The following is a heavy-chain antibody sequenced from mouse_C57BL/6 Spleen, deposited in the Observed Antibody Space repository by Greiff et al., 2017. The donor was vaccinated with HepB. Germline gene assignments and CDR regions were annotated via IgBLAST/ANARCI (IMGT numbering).Heavy chain of an antibody. CDR3: ARGSRYFDY. D-gene: IGHD6-1*01. J-gene: IGHJ2*01. V-gene: IGHV1-4*01. CDR1: GYTFTSYT. CDR2: INPSSGYT. Sequence: QVQLKESGAELARPGASVKMSCKASGYTFTSYTMHWVKQRPGQGLEWIGYINPSSGYTKYNQKFKDKATLTADKSSSTAYMQLSSLTSEDSAVYYCARGSRYFDYWGQGTTLTVSS.